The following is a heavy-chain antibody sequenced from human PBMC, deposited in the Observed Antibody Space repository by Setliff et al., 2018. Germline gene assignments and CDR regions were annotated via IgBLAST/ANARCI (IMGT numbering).Heavy chain of an antibody. CDR2: INAANGNT. Sequence: ASVKVSCKASGYTFTSYGVHWVRQAPGQRLEWMGWINAANGNTKYSQKFQGRVTITRDTSASTVYMELSSLRSEDTAVYYCAGDKPLQHNYNFWSGYCPYWGQGTLVTVSS. D-gene: IGHD3-3*01. CDR3: AGDKPLQHNYNFWSGYCPY. CDR1: GYTFTSYG. V-gene: IGHV1-3*01. J-gene: IGHJ4*02.